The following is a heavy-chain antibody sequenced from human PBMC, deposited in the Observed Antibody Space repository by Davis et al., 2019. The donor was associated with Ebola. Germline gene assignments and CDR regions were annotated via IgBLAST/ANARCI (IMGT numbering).Heavy chain of an antibody. J-gene: IGHJ4*02. CDR3: VRPGSGGYTPDFDH. Sequence: PGGSLRLSCTLSGLTFDDYAMHWVRQAPGKGLEWVSLTNADGSRGYYADSVKGRFTISRDNSIKSLYLHMSSLRTEDTAFYYCVRPGSGGYTPDFDHWGQGTLVTVSS. D-gene: IGHD3-10*01. V-gene: IGHV3-43*02. CDR1: GLTFDDYA. CDR2: TNADGSRG.